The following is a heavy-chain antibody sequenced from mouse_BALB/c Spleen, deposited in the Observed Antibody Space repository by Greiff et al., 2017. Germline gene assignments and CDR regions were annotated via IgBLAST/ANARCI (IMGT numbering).Heavy chain of an antibody. Sequence: VQLQQSGAELARPGASVKMSCKASGYTFTSYTMHWVKQRPGQGLEWIGYINPSSGYTNYNQKFKDKATLTADKSSSTAYMQLSSLTSEDSAVYYCARSLYYGYDEGDYWGQGTTLTVSS. J-gene: IGHJ2*01. D-gene: IGHD2-2*01. CDR1: GYTFTSYT. V-gene: IGHV1-4*01. CDR3: ARSLYYGYDEGDY. CDR2: INPSSGYT.